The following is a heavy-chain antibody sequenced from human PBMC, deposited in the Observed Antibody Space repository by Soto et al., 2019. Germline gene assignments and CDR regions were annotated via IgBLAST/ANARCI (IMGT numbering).Heavy chain of an antibody. CDR1: GFTFSSYA. Sequence: EVQLLESGGGLVQPGGSLRLSCAASGFTFSSYAMSWVRQAPGKGLEWVSAISGSGGSTYYADSVKGRFTISRDNSKNTLYLQMNSLRAEDTAVYYCAKEWILFGVVNRRRGFDYWGQGTLVTVSS. CDR2: ISGSGGST. D-gene: IGHD3-3*01. J-gene: IGHJ4*02. V-gene: IGHV3-23*01. CDR3: AKEWILFGVVNRRRGFDY.